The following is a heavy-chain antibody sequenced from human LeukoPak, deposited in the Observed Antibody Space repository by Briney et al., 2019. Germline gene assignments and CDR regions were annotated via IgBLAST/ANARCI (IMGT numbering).Heavy chain of an antibody. CDR2: IYHSGST. D-gene: IGHD3-9*01. J-gene: IGHJ4*02. V-gene: IGHV4-30-2*01. CDR1: GGSISSGGYS. Sequence: PSETLSLTCAVSGGSISSGGYSWSWIRQPPGKGLEWIGYIYHSGSTYYNPSLKSRVTISVDRSKNQFSLKLSSVTAADTAVYYCARVFSRHYDILTGYYPKHYYFDYWGQGTLVTVSS. CDR3: ARVFSRHYDILTGYYPKHYYFDY.